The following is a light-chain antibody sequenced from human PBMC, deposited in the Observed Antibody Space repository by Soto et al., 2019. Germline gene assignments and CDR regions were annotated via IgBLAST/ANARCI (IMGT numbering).Light chain of an antibody. CDR1: QSVSSSF. Sequence: ESVLTQSPGTLSLSPGERATLSCSASQSVSSSFLAWYQLQPGQSPRLLIYGASSRATDIQDRFSGSGSGTDFTLTISRLEPEDFAVYYAQQYDSSPLTFGQGSKVEIK. CDR3: QQYDSSPLT. J-gene: IGKJ1*01. V-gene: IGKV3-20*01. CDR2: GAS.